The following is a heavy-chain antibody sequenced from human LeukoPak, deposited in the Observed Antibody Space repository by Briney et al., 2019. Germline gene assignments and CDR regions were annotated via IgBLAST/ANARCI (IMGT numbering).Heavy chain of an antibody. Sequence: PWGYLRLSCAASGFTFSSYCMHWVRTAPGKGLECVAVISYDVSNKYYADSVMGRITISRDNSQNTLYLQMNSLRAEDTAVYYCAKDDYGDYAGGYNWFDPWGQGTLVTVSS. D-gene: IGHD4-17*01. J-gene: IGHJ5*02. CDR1: GFTFSSYC. CDR2: ISYDVSNK. V-gene: IGHV3-30*18. CDR3: AKDDYGDYAGGYNWFDP.